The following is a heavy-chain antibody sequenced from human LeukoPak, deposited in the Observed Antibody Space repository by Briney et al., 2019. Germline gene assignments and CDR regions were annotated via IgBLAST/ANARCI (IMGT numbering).Heavy chain of an antibody. CDR1: GFNFRGAA. J-gene: IGHJ3*01. CDR2: IGPVGDSP. CDR3: AKDIQLST. D-gene: IGHD5-24*01. V-gene: IGHV3-23*01. Sequence: GGSLRLSCAASGFNFRGAAMTWGRQAPGKGLEWVSLIGPVGDSPFYADSVKGRFTISRDNSENTLSLQMNSLRVEDTAIYYCAKDIQLSTWGLGTMVTVSS.